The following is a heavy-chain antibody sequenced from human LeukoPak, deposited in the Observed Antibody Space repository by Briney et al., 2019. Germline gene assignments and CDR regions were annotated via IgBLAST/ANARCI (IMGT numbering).Heavy chain of an antibody. J-gene: IGHJ4*02. CDR1: GFPYEHYT. Sequence: PGGSPRLSCAASGFPYEHYTMHWVRQAPGKTLEWVALISWDGTTYYTDSVKGRFTISRDNSKNSLYLQMDTLRSEDTAFYYCVKDLSYESSGYVFEYWGQGALVTVSS. CDR3: VKDLSYESSGYVFEY. V-gene: IGHV3-43*01. D-gene: IGHD3-22*01. CDR2: ISWDGTT.